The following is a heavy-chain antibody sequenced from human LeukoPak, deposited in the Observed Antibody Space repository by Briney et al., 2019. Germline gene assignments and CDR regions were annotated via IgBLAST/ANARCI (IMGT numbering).Heavy chain of an antibody. Sequence: ASVKVSRKASGYTFTSYYMHWVRQAPGQGLEWMGIINPSGGSTSYAQKFQGRVTMTRDTSTSTVYMELSSLRSDDTAVYYCARVLAYYDSSGPFDYWGQGTLVTVSS. CDR2: INPSGGST. CDR1: GYTFTSYY. J-gene: IGHJ4*02. D-gene: IGHD3-22*01. CDR3: ARVLAYYDSSGPFDY. V-gene: IGHV1-46*01.